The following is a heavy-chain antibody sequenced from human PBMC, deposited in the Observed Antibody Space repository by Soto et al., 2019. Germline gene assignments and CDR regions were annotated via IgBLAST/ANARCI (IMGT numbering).Heavy chain of an antibody. CDR3: ARDHQPRGWYYDSSGCFEY. D-gene: IGHD3-22*01. V-gene: IGHV3-7*03. CDR2: IKQDGSEK. J-gene: IGHJ4*02. Sequence: GGSLRLSCVVSGFTFSSYWLSWVRQPPGRGREWLASIKQDGSEKYYVDSMKGRFTISRDNAKSSLYLQMNSLRAEDTAVYYCARDHQPRGWYYDSSGCFEYWGQGTQVTVSS. CDR1: GFTFSSYW.